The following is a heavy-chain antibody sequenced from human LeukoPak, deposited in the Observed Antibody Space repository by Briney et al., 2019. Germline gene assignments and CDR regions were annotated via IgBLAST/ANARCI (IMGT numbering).Heavy chain of an antibody. Sequence: NPGGSLILSCAASGFTFSSYAMSWVRLAPGKGLAWVSSISSSGGTTYYAASVKGRFTISRDNSRNTLYLQMNSLRAEDTAVYYFAKYSGSLFIDYFDYWGQGTLVTVSS. CDR3: AKYSGSLFIDYFDY. CDR1: GFTFSSYA. J-gene: IGHJ4*02. D-gene: IGHD1-26*01. V-gene: IGHV3-23*01. CDR2: ISSSGGTT.